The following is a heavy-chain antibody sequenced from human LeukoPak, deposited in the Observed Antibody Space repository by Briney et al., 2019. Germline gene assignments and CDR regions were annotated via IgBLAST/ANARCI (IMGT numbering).Heavy chain of an antibody. CDR1: GGSISTYY. CDR2: IYFSGST. CDR3: ARGGKGFPLGLRFDY. J-gene: IGHJ4*02. V-gene: IGHV4-59*01. Sequence: SETLSLTCTVSGGSISTYYWTWIRQPPGKGLEWIGYIYFSGSTNYNPSLKSRVTISVDTSKNQFSLNLTSVTAADTAVYYCARGGKGFPLGLRFDYWGQGSLATVSS. D-gene: IGHD2-21*01.